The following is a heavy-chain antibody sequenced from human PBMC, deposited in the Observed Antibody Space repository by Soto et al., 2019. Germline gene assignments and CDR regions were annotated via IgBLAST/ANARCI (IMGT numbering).Heavy chain of an antibody. J-gene: IGHJ4*02. CDR3: AKDSWYFDH. CDR2: ISDSGGST. Sequence: GGSLRLSCAASGFTFSNYAMSWVRQAPGKGLEWVPVISDSGGSTYYADSVKGRFSISRDNSKNTLYLQMNSLRAEDTAVYYCAKDSWYFDHWGQGTLVTVSS. V-gene: IGHV3-23*01. CDR1: GFTFSNYA. D-gene: IGHD2-15*01.